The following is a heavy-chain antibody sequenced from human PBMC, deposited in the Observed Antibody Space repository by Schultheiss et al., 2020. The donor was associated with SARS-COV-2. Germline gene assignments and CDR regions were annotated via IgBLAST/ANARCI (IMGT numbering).Heavy chain of an antibody. CDR1: GGSFSGYY. D-gene: IGHD5/OR15-5a*01. CDR3: ARGRRGLRFGLWDY. J-gene: IGHJ4*02. V-gene: IGHV4-34*01. Sequence: SETLSLTCAVYGGSFSGYYWSWIRQPPGKGLEWIGEINHSGSTNYNPSLKSRVTISVDTSKNQFSLKLSSVTAADTAVYYCARGRRGLRFGLWDYWGQGTLVTVSS. CDR2: INHSGST.